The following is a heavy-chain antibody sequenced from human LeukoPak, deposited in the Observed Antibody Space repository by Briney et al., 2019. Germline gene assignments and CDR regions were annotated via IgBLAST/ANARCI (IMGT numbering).Heavy chain of an antibody. D-gene: IGHD3-16*02. Sequence: ASVKVSCKASGGTFSSNAISWVRQAPGQGLEWMGRIIPIFGTTKYAQKFQGRVTITTDETTSTAYMELSSVRSEDTAVYYCARGYVWGSYLLIYWGQGTLVTVSS. CDR3: ARGYVWGSYLLIY. CDR1: GGTFSSNA. V-gene: IGHV1-69*05. J-gene: IGHJ4*02. CDR2: IIPIFGTT.